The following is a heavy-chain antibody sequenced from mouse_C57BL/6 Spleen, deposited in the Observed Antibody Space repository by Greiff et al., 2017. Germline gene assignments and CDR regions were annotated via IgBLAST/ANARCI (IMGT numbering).Heavy chain of an antibody. J-gene: IGHJ1*03. CDR1: GYTFTSYW. V-gene: IGHV1-55*01. CDR2: IYPGSGSN. CDR3: ARQLRGYFDV. D-gene: IGHD1-1*01. Sequence: QVQLQQPGAELVKPGASVKMSCKASGYTFTSYWITWVKQRPGQGLEWIGDIYPGSGSNNYNEKFKSKATLTVDTSSITAYMQLSSLTSEDSAVYYCARQLRGYFDVWGTGTTVTVSS.